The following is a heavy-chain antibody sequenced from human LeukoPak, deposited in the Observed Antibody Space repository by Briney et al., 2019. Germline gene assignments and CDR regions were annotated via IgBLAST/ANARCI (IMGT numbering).Heavy chain of an antibody. CDR1: GFTFSSYS. J-gene: IGHJ6*03. CDR2: ISSSSSYI. Sequence: PGGSLRLSCAASGFTFSSYSMNWVRQAPGKGLEWVSSISSSSSYIYYADSVKGRFTISRDNAKNSLYLQMNSLRAEDTAVYYCARDKAEVVTDNYYYYMDVWGKGTTVTVSS. D-gene: IGHD2-21*02. V-gene: IGHV3-21*01. CDR3: ARDKAEVVTDNYYYYMDV.